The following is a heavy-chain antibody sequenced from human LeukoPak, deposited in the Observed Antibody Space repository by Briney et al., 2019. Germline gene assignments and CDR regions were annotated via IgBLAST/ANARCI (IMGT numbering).Heavy chain of an antibody. CDR3: ARDRGIAAAGLDY. D-gene: IGHD6-13*01. CDR2: IYYSGST. CDR1: GGSISSSSYY. V-gene: IGHV4-39*07. J-gene: IGHJ4*02. Sequence: ASETLSLTCTVSGGSISSSSYYWGWIRQPPGKGLEWIGSIYYSGSTYYNPSLKSRVTISVDTSKNQFSLKLSSVTAADTAVYYCARDRGIAAAGLDYWGQGTLVTVSS.